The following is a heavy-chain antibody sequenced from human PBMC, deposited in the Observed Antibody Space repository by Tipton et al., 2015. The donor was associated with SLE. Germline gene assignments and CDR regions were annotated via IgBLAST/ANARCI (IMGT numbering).Heavy chain of an antibody. CDR2: MYYSGST. D-gene: IGHD3-16*02. J-gene: IGHJ3*02. Sequence: LRLSCAASGGSISSFYWSWIRQPPGKGLEWIGYMYYSGSTNYNPSLKSRVTIFVDTSKNQFSLKLSSVTAADTAVYYCAQAHLWGSYRYASDIWGQGTMVTVSS. CDR1: GGSISSFY. V-gene: IGHV4-59*12. CDR3: AQAHLWGSYRYASDI.